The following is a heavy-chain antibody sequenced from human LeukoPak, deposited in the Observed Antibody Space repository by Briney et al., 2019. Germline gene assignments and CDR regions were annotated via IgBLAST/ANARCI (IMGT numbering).Heavy chain of an antibody. V-gene: IGHV1-18*01. CDR2: ISGFNGIT. CDR1: GGTFSSYA. D-gene: IGHD3-22*01. Sequence: ASVKVSXKASGGTFSSYAISWVRQAPGQGLEWMGWISGFNGITNYAQRLQGRVTMTTDTSTNTAYMELRSLRSDDTAVYYCARDPGIYYHDSSGRFDYWGQGTLVTVSS. J-gene: IGHJ4*02. CDR3: ARDPGIYYHDSSGRFDY.